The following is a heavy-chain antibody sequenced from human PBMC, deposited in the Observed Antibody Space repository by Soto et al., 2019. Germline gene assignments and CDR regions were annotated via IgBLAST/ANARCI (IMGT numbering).Heavy chain of an antibody. CDR1: GFTFSNAW. V-gene: IGHV3-15*01. J-gene: IGHJ3*02. Sequence: GGSLRLSCAASGFTFSNAWMSWVCQAPGKGLEWVGRIKSKTDGGTTDYAAPVKGRFTISRDDSKNTLYLQMNSLKTEDTAVYYCTTYPRIWNAFDIWGQGTMVTVSS. D-gene: IGHD3-3*01. CDR2: IKSKTDGGTT. CDR3: TTYPRIWNAFDI.